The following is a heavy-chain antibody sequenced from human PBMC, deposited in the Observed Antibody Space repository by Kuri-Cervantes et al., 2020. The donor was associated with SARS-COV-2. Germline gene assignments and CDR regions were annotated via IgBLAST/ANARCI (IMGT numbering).Heavy chain of an antibody. V-gene: IGHV3-11*04. CDR3: ARDESGYCSGGSCYSGWFDP. Sequence: GESLKISCEASGFRFTEYFMSWIRQTPGEGLDYISYISSSGSSKYYADSVKGRFTISRDNAKNSLYLQMDSLRAEDTAVYYCARDESGYCSGGSCYSGWFDPWGQGTLVTVSS. CDR2: ISSSGSSK. D-gene: IGHD2-15*01. CDR1: GFRFTEYF. J-gene: IGHJ5*02.